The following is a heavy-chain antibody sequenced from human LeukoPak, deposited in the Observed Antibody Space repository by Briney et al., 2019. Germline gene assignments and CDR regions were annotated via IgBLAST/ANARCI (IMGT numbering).Heavy chain of an antibody. Sequence: GASVKVSCKASGYIFTGYYMHWVRQAPGQGLEWMGWINANSGGTKYAQKFQGRVTITRNTSISTAYMELSSLRSEDTAVYYCARGSQATDYWGQGTLVTVSS. CDR1: GYIFTGYY. CDR2: INANSGGT. V-gene: IGHV1-2*02. CDR3: ARGSQATDY. J-gene: IGHJ4*02.